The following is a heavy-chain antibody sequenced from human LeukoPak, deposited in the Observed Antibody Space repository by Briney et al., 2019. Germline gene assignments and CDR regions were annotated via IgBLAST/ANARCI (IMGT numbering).Heavy chain of an antibody. CDR3: ARVPGMIDFDY. CDR1: GFTFSSYE. J-gene: IGHJ4*02. V-gene: IGHV3-48*03. CDR2: ISSSGSTI. D-gene: IGHD3-22*01. Sequence: GGSLRLSCAASGFTFSSYEMNWVRQAPGKGLEWVSYISSSGSTIYYADSVKGRFTISRDNSKNTLYLQMNSLRAEDTAVYYCARVPGMIDFDYWGQGTLVTVSS.